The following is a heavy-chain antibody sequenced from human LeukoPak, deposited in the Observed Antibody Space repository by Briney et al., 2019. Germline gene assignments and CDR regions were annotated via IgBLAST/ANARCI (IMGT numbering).Heavy chain of an antibody. J-gene: IGHJ3*02. CDR1: GFTFSSYA. CDR2: ISGSGGST. Sequence: PGGSLRLSCAASGFTFSSYAMSWVRQAPGKGLEWVSAISGSGGSTYYADSVKGRFTISRDNSKNTLYLQMNSLRAEDTAVYYCAKDLXYYXGSGSRIGAFDIWGQGTMVTVSS. CDR3: AKDLXYYXGSGSRIGAFDI. V-gene: IGHV3-23*01. D-gene: IGHD3-10*01.